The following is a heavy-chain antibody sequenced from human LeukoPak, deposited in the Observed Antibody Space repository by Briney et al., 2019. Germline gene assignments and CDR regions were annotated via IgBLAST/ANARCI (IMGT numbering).Heavy chain of an antibody. CDR1: GRPISGYY. CDR3: ARQGTTVTHFDY. CDR2: IYSSGSSGSA. V-gene: IGHV4-59*01. Sequence: SETLSLTCTVAGRPISGYYWSWIRQPPGKELEWIGYIYSSGSSGSANYNPSLTSRVTISIDTSKNQFSLTLSSVTAADTAVYYCARQGTTVTHFDYWGQGTLVTVSS. J-gene: IGHJ4*02. D-gene: IGHD4-11*01.